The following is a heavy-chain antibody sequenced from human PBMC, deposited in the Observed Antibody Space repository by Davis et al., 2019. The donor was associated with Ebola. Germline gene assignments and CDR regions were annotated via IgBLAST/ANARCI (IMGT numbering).Heavy chain of an antibody. CDR3: ARGSSGSYS. J-gene: IGHJ5*02. CDR1: GSSFATYW. Sequence: PGGSLRLSCKDSGSSFATYWIAWVRQTPGRGLEWMGMIFPSKSYMKYSPSFEGQVTISVDQSISTAYLQWSSLKASDTAVYYCARGSSGSYSWGRGTLVTVSA. CDR2: IFPSKSYM. V-gene: IGHV5-51*01. D-gene: IGHD6-19*01.